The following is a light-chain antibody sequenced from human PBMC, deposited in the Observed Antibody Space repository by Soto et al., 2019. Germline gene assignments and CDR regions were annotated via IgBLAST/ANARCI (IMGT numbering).Light chain of an antibody. CDR3: QQYGGSHQT. CDR2: GAS. CDR1: QSVSSSY. Sequence: EIVLTQSPGTLSLSPGERATLSCRASQSVSSSYLAWYQQKPGQAPRLLIYGASSRATGIPDRFSGSGSGTDCTLTISRLEPEDFAVYYCQQYGGSHQTFGPGTKVDIK. V-gene: IGKV3-20*01. J-gene: IGKJ3*01.